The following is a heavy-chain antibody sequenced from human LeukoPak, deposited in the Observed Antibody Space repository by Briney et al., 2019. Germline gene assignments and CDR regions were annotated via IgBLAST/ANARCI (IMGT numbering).Heavy chain of an antibody. V-gene: IGHV3-30*04. CDR2: ISYDGNYQ. Sequence: GGSLRLSCAASGFIFSSYAMHWVRQAPGKGLEWVAVISYDGNYQYYAASVKGRFTISRDNSKKTLYLQMNSLRAEDTAVYYCARILDSAWGELGYWGQGTLVTVSS. CDR1: GFIFSSYA. J-gene: IGHJ4*02. D-gene: IGHD6-19*01. CDR3: ARILDSAWGELGY.